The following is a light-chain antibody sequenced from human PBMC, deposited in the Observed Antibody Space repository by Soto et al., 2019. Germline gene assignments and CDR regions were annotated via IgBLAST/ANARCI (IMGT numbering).Light chain of an antibody. V-gene: IGLV2-14*01. CDR1: SGSVGTFNF. Sequence: QSVLTQPASVSGSPGQSITISCSGTSGSVGTFNFVSWYQQHPGKAPILMIYAVTDRPSGVSSRFSGSKSGNTAYLTISGLQAEDEADYYCSSYITTSSRLFGTGTKVTVL. CDR2: AVT. J-gene: IGLJ1*01. CDR3: SSYITTSSRL.